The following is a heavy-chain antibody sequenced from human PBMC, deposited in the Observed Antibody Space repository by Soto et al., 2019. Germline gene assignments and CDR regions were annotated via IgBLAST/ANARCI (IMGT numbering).Heavy chain of an antibody. V-gene: IGHV1-18*04. CDR2: SSVYNGNT. CDR3: SDSHHSCFLP. Sequence: ASVKVSCKGCCYPFTSYVISWDRQPQAHGLEWIGWSSVYNGNTXYAHKVQGRVTMTADTATSTANMELRSQRSHDTDVYYFSDSHHSCFLPCGQGTLVTVCS. D-gene: IGHD2-15*01. CDR1: CYPFTSYV. J-gene: IGHJ5*02.